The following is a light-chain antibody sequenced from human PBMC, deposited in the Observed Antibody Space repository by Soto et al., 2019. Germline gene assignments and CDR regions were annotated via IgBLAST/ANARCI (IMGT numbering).Light chain of an antibody. CDR2: AVS. Sequence: DIQMTQSPSSLYASVGDIVTITCRASQIINSYLNWYQQKPGKAPKLLMYAVSTLQSGFSSRFSGSGSGTDFTLTISSLQPEDFATYYCQQSSLFGKGTKVDIK. V-gene: IGKV1-39*01. J-gene: IGKJ1*01. CDR1: QIINSY. CDR3: QQSSL.